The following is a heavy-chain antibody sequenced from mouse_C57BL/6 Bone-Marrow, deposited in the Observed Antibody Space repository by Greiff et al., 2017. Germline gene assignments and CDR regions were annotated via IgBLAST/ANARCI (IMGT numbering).Heavy chain of an antibody. D-gene: IGHD1-1*01. Sequence: VQLQQPGAELVRPGSSVKLSCKASGYTFTSYWMDWVKQRPGQGLEWIGNIYPSDSETHYNQKFKDKATLTVDKSSRTAYMQLSTLTSDHSAVYCCARSGLYYYCCSQAWCAYWGQGTLVTVSA. V-gene: IGHV1-61*01. CDR2: IYPSDSET. J-gene: IGHJ3*01. CDR3: ARSGLYYYCCSQAWCAY. CDR1: GYTFTSYW.